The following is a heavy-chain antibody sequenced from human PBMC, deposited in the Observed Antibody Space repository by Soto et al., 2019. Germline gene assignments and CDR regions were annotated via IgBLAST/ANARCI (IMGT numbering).Heavy chain of an antibody. Sequence: GALRLSCAASGFTFSSYGMHWVRQAPGKGLEWVAVISYDGSNKYYADSVKGRFTISRDNSKNTLYLQMNSLRAEDTAVYYCAKVSYYYYGMDVWGQGTTVTVSS. J-gene: IGHJ6*02. CDR1: GFTFSSYG. V-gene: IGHV3-30*18. CDR3: AKVSYYYYGMDV. CDR2: ISYDGSNK.